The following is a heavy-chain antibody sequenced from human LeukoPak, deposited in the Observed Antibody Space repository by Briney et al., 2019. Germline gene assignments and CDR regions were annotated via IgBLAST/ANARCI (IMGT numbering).Heavy chain of an antibody. V-gene: IGHV4-30-2*01. CDR2: IYHSGST. CDR3: ARRIDYGDYLFDY. Sequence: SETLSLTCTVSGGSISSGGYYWSWIRQPPGKGLEWIGYIYHSGSTNYNPSLKSRVTISVDKSKNQFSLKLSSVTAADTAVYYCARRIDYGDYLFDYWGQGTLVTVSS. CDR1: GGSISSGGYY. J-gene: IGHJ4*02. D-gene: IGHD4-17*01.